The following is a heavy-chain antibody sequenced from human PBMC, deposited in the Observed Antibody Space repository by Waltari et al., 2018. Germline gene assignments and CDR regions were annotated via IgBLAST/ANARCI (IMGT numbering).Heavy chain of an antibody. J-gene: IGHJ4*02. Sequence: QVTLKESGPALVKPTQTLPLTCTFSGFSLSTSGMRVSWIRQPPGKALEWLARIDWDDDKFYSTSLKTRLTISKDTSKNQVVLTMTNMDPVDTATYYCARISPDYSNYIHFDYWGQGTLVTVSS. D-gene: IGHD4-4*01. CDR1: GFSLSTSGMR. V-gene: IGHV2-70*04. CDR3: ARISPDYSNYIHFDY. CDR2: IDWDDDK.